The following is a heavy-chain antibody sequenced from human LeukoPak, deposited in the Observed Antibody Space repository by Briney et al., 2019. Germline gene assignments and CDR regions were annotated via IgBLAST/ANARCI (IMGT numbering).Heavy chain of an antibody. CDR1: GYTFTSYA. V-gene: IGHV7-4-1*02. D-gene: IGHD3-22*01. CDR2: INTNTGNP. Sequence: ASVKVSCKASGYTFTSYAMNWVRQAPGQGLEWMGWINTNTGNPTYAQGFTGRFVFSLDTSVSTAYLQISSLKAEDTAVYYCASSVVAITASYYFDYWGQGTLVTVSS. CDR3: ASSVVAITASYYFDY. J-gene: IGHJ4*02.